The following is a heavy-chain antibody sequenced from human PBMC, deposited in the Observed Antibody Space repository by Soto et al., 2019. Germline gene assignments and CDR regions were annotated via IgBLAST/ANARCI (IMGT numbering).Heavy chain of an antibody. V-gene: IGHV1-8*01. CDR1: GYTFTSYD. CDR3: ARTSSGWAEYFQH. Sequence: ASVKVSCTASGYTFTSYDINWVRQATGQGLEWMGWMNPNSGNTGYAQKFQGRVTMTRNTSISTAYMELSSLRSEDTAVYYCARTSSGWAEYFQHWGQGTLVTVSS. CDR2: MNPNSGNT. D-gene: IGHD6-19*01. J-gene: IGHJ1*01.